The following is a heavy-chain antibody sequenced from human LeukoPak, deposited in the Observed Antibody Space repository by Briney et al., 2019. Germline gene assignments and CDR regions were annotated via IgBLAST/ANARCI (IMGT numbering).Heavy chain of an antibody. Sequence: GESLKISCKGSGYSFSSYWIGLVRQMPGKGLEWMGIIYPGDSDTRYTPSFQGQVTISADKSTSTAYLQWRSLKASDTATYYCARHGMKSLESWFDPWGQGTLVTVSS. CDR1: GYSFSSYW. V-gene: IGHV5-51*01. CDR3: ARHGMKSLESWFDP. D-gene: IGHD1-26*01. J-gene: IGHJ5*02. CDR2: IYPGDSDT.